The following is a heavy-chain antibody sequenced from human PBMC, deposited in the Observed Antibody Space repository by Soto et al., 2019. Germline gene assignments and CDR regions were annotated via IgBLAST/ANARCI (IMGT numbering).Heavy chain of an antibody. CDR1: GFTFSSYA. CDR3: AKGRFLEWLSHYYYYYMDV. J-gene: IGHJ6*03. CDR2: ISGSGGST. Sequence: GGSLRLSCAASGFTFSSYAMSWVRQAPGKGLEWVSAISGSGGSTYYADSVKGQFTISRDNSKNTLYLQMNSLRAEDTAVYYCAKGRFLEWLSHYYYYYMDVWGKGTTVTVSS. V-gene: IGHV3-23*01. D-gene: IGHD3-3*01.